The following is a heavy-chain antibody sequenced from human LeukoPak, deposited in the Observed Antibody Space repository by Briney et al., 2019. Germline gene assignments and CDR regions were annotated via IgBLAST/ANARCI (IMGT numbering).Heavy chain of an antibody. Sequence: ASVKVSCKASGYTFTSYGISWVRQAPGQGLEWMGWISAYNGNTNYAQKFQGRVTMTRDTSTSTVYMELSSLRSEDTAVYYCARETIAYCGGDCLRNFDYWGQGTLVTVSS. CDR1: GYTFTSYG. CDR3: ARETIAYCGGDCLRNFDY. V-gene: IGHV1-18*01. D-gene: IGHD2-21*02. CDR2: ISAYNGNT. J-gene: IGHJ4*02.